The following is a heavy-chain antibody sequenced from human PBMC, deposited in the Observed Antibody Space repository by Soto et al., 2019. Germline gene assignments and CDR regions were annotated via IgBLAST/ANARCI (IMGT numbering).Heavy chain of an antibody. V-gene: IGHV5-10-1*01. CDR1: GYSFTSYW. CDR2: IDPSDSYT. D-gene: IGHD2-2*01. Sequence: PGESLKISCKGSGYSFTSYWISWVRQMPGKGLEWMGRIDPSDSYTNYSPSFKGHVTISADKSISTAYLQWSSLKASDTAMYYCARHIVVVPAAPYYGMDVWGQGTTVTVSS. CDR3: ARHIVVVPAAPYYGMDV. J-gene: IGHJ6*02.